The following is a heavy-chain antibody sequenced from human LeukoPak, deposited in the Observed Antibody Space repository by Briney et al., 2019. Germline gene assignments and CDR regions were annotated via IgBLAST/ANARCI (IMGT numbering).Heavy chain of an antibody. V-gene: IGHV3-20*04. J-gene: IGHJ4*02. CDR3: AKTRDYSGYETFDY. CDR2: INWNGGST. CDR1: GFTFDDYG. Sequence: GGSLRLSCAASGFTFDDYGMSWVRQAPGKGLEWVSGINWNGGSTGYADSVKGRFTISRDNSRNTLYLQMNSLRAEDTAVYYCAKTRDYSGYETFDYWGQGTLVTVSS. D-gene: IGHD5-12*01.